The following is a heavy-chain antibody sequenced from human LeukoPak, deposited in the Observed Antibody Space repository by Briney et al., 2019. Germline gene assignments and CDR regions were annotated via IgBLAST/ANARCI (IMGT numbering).Heavy chain of an antibody. CDR3: ARETSARGVSTH. CDR1: GFTFDDYA. D-gene: IGHD3-10*01. CDR2: INWNSDSI. J-gene: IGHJ4*02. V-gene: IGHV3-9*01. Sequence: GGSLRLSCAVSGFTFDDYAMHWVRQVPGKGLEWVSGINWNSDSIGYADSVKGRFTTSRDNAKNSLYLQMNSLRAEDTAFYYCARETSARGVSTHWGQGTLVTVSS.